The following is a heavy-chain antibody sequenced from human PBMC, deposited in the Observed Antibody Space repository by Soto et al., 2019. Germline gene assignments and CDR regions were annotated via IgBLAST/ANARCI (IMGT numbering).Heavy chain of an antibody. V-gene: IGHV3-21*04. CDR1: GFTFSSYS. D-gene: IGHD4-17*01. Sequence: GGSLRLSCAASGFTFSSYSMNWVRQAPGKGLEWVSSISSSSYIYYADSVKGRFTISRDNSKNTLYLQMNSLRAEDTAVYYCLHYEPYHYYFDYWGQGTLVTVSS. J-gene: IGHJ4*02. CDR3: LHYEPYHYYFDY. CDR2: ISSSSYI.